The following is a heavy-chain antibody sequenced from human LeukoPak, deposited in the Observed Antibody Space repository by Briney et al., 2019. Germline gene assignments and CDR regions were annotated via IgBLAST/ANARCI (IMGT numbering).Heavy chain of an antibody. J-gene: IGHJ5*02. CDR1: GFTFSSYA. Sequence: PGGSLRLSCAASGFTFSSYAMSWVRQAPGKGLEWVSGTSGSGGSAYYADSVKGRFTISRDNSKNTLYLQMNSLRAEDTAVYYCASQKLEDXEXXXXXXRXHNWFDPWGQGTLV. CDR2: TSGSGGSA. CDR3: ASQKLEDXEXXXXXXRXHNWFDP. V-gene: IGHV3-23*01. D-gene: IGHD2-15*01.